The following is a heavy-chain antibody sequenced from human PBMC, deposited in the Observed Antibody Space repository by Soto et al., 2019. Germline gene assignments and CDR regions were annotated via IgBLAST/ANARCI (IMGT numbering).Heavy chain of an antibody. CDR2: ISYDGSNK. CDR3: AKDEYSRFSLDY. V-gene: IGHV3-30*18. CDR1: GFTFSSYG. J-gene: IGHJ4*02. Sequence: QVPLVESGGGVVQPGRSLRLSCAASGFTFSSYGMHWVRQAPGKGLEWVAVISYDGSNKYYADSVKGRFTISRDNSKNTLYLQMNSLRAEDTAVYYCAKDEYSRFSLDYWGQGTLVTVSS. D-gene: IGHD6-6*01.